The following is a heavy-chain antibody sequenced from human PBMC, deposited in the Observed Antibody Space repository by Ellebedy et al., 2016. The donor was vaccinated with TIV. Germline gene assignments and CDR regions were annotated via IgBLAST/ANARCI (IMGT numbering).Heavy chain of an antibody. CDR2: INHSGST. CDR3: ASAMVTAPEGWFDP. Sequence: MPSETLSLTCAVYGGSFSGYYWSWIRQPPGKGLEWIGEINHSGSTNYNPSLKSRVTISVDTSKNQFSLKLSSVTAADTAVYYCASAMVTAPEGWFDPWGQGTLVTVSS. D-gene: IGHD2-21*02. J-gene: IGHJ5*02. V-gene: IGHV4-34*01. CDR1: GGSFSGYY.